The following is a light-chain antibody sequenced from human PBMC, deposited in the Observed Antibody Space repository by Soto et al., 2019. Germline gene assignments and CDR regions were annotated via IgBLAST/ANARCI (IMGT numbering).Light chain of an antibody. V-gene: IGLV2-8*01. CDR2: EVS. Sequence: QSALTQPPSASGSPGQSVTISCTGTSSDVGGYNFVSWYQHHPGKAPKLMIYEVSKRPSGVPDRFSGSKSGNTASLAVSGLQAEDEADYYCSSYAGSTVIFGGGTKLTVL. CDR1: SSDVGGYNF. J-gene: IGLJ2*01. CDR3: SSYAGSTVI.